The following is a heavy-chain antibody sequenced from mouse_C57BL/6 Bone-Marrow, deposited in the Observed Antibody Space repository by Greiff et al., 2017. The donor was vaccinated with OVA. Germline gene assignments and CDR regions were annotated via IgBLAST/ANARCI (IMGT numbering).Heavy chain of an antibody. V-gene: IGHV1-15*01. J-gene: IGHJ4*01. Sequence: QVQLQQSGAALVRPGASVTLSCKASGYTFTDYEMHWVKQTPVHGLEWIGAIDPETGGTAYNQKFKGTAILTADKSSSTAYMELRSLTSEDSAVYYCTRGYSNYYAMDYWGQGTSVTVSS. CDR3: TRGYSNYYAMDY. CDR1: GYTFTDYE. CDR2: IDPETGGT. D-gene: IGHD2-5*01.